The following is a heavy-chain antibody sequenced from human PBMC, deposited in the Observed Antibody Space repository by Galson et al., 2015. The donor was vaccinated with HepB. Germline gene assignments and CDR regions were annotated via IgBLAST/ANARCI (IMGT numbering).Heavy chain of an antibody. CDR3: ARVPDLFTFGGVDY. Sequence: SLRLSCAASGFTISSYSMNWVRQAPGKGLEWVSSISSSSSYIYYADSVKGRFTISRDNAKNSLYLQMNSLRAEDTAVYYCARVPDLFTFGGVDYWGQGTLVTVSS. V-gene: IGHV3-21*01. CDR2: ISSSSSYI. J-gene: IGHJ4*02. CDR1: GFTISSYS. D-gene: IGHD3-16*01.